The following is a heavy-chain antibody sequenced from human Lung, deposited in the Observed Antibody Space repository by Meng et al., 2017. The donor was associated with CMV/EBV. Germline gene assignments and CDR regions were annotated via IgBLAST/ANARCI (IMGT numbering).Heavy chain of an antibody. CDR1: GFTVSGNY. V-gene: IGHV3-53*01. Sequence: GGSLRLSCAASGFTVSGNYMSWVRKAPGRGLERVSIIYYCGSTDYTESVKGRFTMSRVSSKNTVYLQMNSLGVEDTAVYYCARAFGYWGQGPLVTVSS. CDR2: IYYCGST. J-gene: IGHJ4*02. CDR3: ARAFGY.